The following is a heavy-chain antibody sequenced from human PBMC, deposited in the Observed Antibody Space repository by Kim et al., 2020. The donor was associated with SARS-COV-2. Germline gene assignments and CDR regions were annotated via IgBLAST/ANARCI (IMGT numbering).Heavy chain of an antibody. CDR2: MYSSGST. V-gene: IGHV4-4*07. D-gene: IGHD6-13*01. Sequence: SETLSLTCTVSGGSISSYHWSWIRQPAGKGLEWIGIMYSSGSTKYNPSLKSRVTMSVDTSKNQFSLNLSSVTAADTAVYYCTRQGGFGAAADPWGQGTLVTVSS. CDR3: TRQGGFGAAADP. J-gene: IGHJ5*02. CDR1: GGSISSYH.